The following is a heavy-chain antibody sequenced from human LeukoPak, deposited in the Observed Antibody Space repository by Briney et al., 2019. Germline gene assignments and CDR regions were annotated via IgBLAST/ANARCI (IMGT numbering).Heavy chain of an antibody. CDR2: LNGDGRIT. D-gene: IGHD3-22*01. V-gene: IGHV3-74*01. CDR3: ARGGYYDSSGYSFFDY. CDR1: GFTFSNYW. Sequence: GGSLRLSCAASGFTFSNYWMHWVRQVPGKGLVWVSRLNGDGRITNYADSVKGRFTISRDNSKNTLYLQMNSLRAEDTAVYYCARGGYYDSSGYSFFDYWGQGTLVTVSS. J-gene: IGHJ4*02.